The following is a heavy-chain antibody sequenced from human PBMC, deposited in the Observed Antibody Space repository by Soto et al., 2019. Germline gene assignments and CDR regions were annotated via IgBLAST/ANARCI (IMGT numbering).Heavy chain of an antibody. V-gene: IGHV1-2*02. CDR1: GYTFTGYY. CDR2: INPNSGGT. Sequence: ASVKVSCKASGYTFTGYYMHWVRQAPGQGLEWMGWINPNSGGTNYAQKFQGRVTMTRDTSISTAYMELSRLRSDDTAVYYCARDHSGDGYSWFDPWGQGTLVTVSS. CDR3: ARDHSGDGYSWFDP. J-gene: IGHJ5*02. D-gene: IGHD7-27*01.